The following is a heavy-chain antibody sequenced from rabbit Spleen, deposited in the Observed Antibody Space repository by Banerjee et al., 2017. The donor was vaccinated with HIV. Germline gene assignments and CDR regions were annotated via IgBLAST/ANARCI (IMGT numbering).Heavy chain of an antibody. Sequence: QSLEESGGGLVKPEGSLTLTCKASGVSLNDKDVMCWVRQAPGKGLEWIACIDIVTGKSVYASWALGRFIMSRTSSTTVTLQMTSLTVADTATYFCARDLASVVGWNFGLWGPGTLVTVS. CDR2: IDIVTGKS. CDR1: GVSLNDKDV. D-gene: IGHD3-1*01. J-gene: IGHJ4*01. CDR3: ARDLASVVGWNFGL. V-gene: IGHV1S40*01.